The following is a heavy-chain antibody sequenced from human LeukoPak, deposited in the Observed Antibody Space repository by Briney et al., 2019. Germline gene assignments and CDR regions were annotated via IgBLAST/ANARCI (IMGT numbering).Heavy chain of an antibody. CDR1: GFTFSSYW. CDR3: ARGYYDFWSGYLNFDY. V-gene: IGHV3-7*01. Sequence: PGGSLRLSCAASGFTFSSYWMSWVRQAPGKGLEWVANIKQDGSEKYYVDSVKGRFTISRDNAKNSLYLQMNSLRAEDTAVYYCARGYYDFWSGYLNFDYWGQGTLVTVSS. D-gene: IGHD3-3*01. J-gene: IGHJ4*02. CDR2: IKQDGSEK.